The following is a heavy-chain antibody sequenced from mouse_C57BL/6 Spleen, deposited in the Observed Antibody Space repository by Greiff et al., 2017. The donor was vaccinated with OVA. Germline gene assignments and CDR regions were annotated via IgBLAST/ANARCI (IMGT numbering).Heavy chain of an antibody. CDR3: ARRSSGYGYYAMDY. CDR2: ISSGSSTI. Sequence: EVKLMESGGGLVKPGGSLKLSCAASGFTFSDYGMHWVRQAPEKGLEWVAYISSGSSTIYYADTVKGRFTISRDNAKNTLFLQMTSLRSEDTAMYYCARRSSGYGYYAMDYWGQGTSVTVSS. V-gene: IGHV5-17*01. CDR1: GFTFSDYG. J-gene: IGHJ4*01. D-gene: IGHD3-2*02.